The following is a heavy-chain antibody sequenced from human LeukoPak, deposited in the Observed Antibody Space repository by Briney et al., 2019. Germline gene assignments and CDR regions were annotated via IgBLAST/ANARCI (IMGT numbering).Heavy chain of an antibody. CDR3: ARDIVRHYYGSGSYGY. J-gene: IGHJ4*02. CDR1: GFTFSSYW. D-gene: IGHD3-10*01. V-gene: IGHV3-74*01. Sequence: QPGGSLRLSCAASGFTFSSYWMHWVRQAPGKGLVWVSRINTDGSSTSYADSVKGRFTISRDNAKNTLYLQMNSLRAEDTAVYYCARDIVRHYYGSGSYGYWGQGTLVTVSS. CDR2: INTDGSST.